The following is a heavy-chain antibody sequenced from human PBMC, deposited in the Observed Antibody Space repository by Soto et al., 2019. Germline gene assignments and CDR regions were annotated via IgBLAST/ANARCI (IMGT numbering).Heavy chain of an antibody. D-gene: IGHD3-22*01. CDR3: ARGSYYYDSSGYYHY. V-gene: IGHV4-30-4*01. CDR2: IYYSGST. CDR1: GGSISSGDYY. J-gene: IGHJ4*02. Sequence: PSETLSLTCTVSGGSISSGDYYWSWIRQPPGKGLEWIGYIYYSGSTYYNPSLKSRVTISVDTSKNQFSLKLSSVTAADTAVYYCARGSYYYDSSGYYHYGGEETLVTVSS.